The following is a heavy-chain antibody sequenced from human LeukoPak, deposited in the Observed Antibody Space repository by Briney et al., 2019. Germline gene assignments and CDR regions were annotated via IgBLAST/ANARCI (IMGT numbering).Heavy chain of an antibody. CDR1: GGSISSYY. CDR2: IYYSGST. CDR3: ARDEGSSYPFDY. J-gene: IGHJ4*02. D-gene: IGHD2-2*01. Sequence: SETLSLTCTVSGGSISSYYWGWIRRPPGKGLEWIGSIYYSGSTYYNPSLKSRVTISVDTSKNQFSLNLSSVTAADTAVYFCARDEGSSYPFDYWGQGILATVSS. V-gene: IGHV4-39*07.